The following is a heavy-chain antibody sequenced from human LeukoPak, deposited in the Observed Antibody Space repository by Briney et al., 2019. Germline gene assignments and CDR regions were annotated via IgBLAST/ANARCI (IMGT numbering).Heavy chain of an antibody. V-gene: IGHV3-74*01. CDR3: ASGPPMTYVSRWRWLDY. Sequence: GGSLRLSCAASGFTFSSCWMHWVRQAPGKGLVWVSRINSDGSSTNYADSVKGRFTISRDNAKNTLYLQMNSLRAEDTAVYYCASGPPMTYVSRWRWLDYWGQGTLVTVSS. CDR2: INSDGSST. J-gene: IGHJ4*02. CDR1: GFTFSSCW. D-gene: IGHD4-23*01.